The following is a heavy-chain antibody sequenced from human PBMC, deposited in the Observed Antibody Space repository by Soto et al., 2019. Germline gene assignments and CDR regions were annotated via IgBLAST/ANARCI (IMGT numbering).Heavy chain of an antibody. Sequence: QVQLVQSGAEVKKPGSSVKVSCKTSGGSFSNYAISWVRQAPGQGLEWLGAIIPMFGTANYAQMFQGRVTITADESTNTAYMEVSSLRSEDSAVYYCARGAKVTREYFYGMDVWGQGTTVTVSS. J-gene: IGHJ6*02. CDR2: IIPMFGTA. CDR3: ARGAKVTREYFYGMDV. V-gene: IGHV1-69*01. D-gene: IGHD2-21*02. CDR1: GGSFSNYA.